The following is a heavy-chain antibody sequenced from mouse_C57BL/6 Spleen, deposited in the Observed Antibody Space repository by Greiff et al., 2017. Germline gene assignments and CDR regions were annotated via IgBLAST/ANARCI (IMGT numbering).Heavy chain of an antibody. J-gene: IGHJ3*01. Sequence: EVKVEESGGGLVQPGGSMKLSCVASGFTFSNYWMNWVRQSPEKGLEWVAQIRLKSDNYATHYAESVKGRFTISRDDSKSSVYLQMNNLRAEDTGIYYCTGGIYYYGSLAYWGQGTLVTVSA. CDR3: TGGIYYYGSLAY. V-gene: IGHV6-3*01. D-gene: IGHD1-1*01. CDR1: GFTFSNYW. CDR2: IRLKSDNYAT.